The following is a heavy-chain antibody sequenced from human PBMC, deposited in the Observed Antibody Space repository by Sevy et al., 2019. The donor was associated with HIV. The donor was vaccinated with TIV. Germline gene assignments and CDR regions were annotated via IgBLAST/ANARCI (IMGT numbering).Heavy chain of an antibody. V-gene: IGHV5-51*01. J-gene: IGHJ4*02. D-gene: IGHD3-22*01. CDR1: GYSFTNYW. CDR2: IYPGDSET. CDR3: ARFYDSSGHFPSDY. Sequence: GESLKISCKGSGYSFTNYWIAWVRQMPGKGLEWMGIIYPGDSETRYSPSFQGQVTISAAKSISTAYLHWSSLKASDTAMYYCARFYDSSGHFPSDYWGQGTLVTVSS.